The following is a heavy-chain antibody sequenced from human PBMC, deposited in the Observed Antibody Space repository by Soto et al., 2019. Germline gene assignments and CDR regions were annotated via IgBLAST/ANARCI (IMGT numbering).Heavy chain of an antibody. CDR3: AKDLGTVTTYDYYYYGMDV. CDR2: ISYDGSNK. D-gene: IGHD4-17*01. J-gene: IGHJ6*02. CDR1: GFTFSSYG. Sequence: RLSCAASGFTFSSYGMHWVRQAPGKGLEWVAVISYDGSNKYYADSVKGRFTISRDNSKNTLYLQMNSLRAEDTAVYYCAKDLGTVTTYDYYYYGMDVWGQGTTLTVSS. V-gene: IGHV3-30*18.